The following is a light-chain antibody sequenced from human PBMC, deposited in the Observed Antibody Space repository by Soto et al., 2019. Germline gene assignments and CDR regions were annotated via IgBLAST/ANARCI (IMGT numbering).Light chain of an antibody. CDR1: QSVSSN. CDR3: QQDHNYPLT. J-gene: IGKJ4*01. V-gene: IGKV3-15*01. Sequence: IAMTQTPATQSASPGERATLSCRASQSVSSNLAWYQQKPGQAPRLLIYGASTRATGIPARFSGSGSETEFTLTISNLQPDDFATYYCQQDHNYPLTFGRGTKVDIK. CDR2: GAS.